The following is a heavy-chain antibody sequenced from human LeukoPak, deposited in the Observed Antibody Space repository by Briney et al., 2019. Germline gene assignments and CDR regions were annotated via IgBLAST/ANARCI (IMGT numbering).Heavy chain of an antibody. Sequence: VASVKVSCKASGYTFTGYYMHWVRQAPGQGLEWMGWISAYNGNTNYAQKLQGRVTMTTDTSTSTAYMELRSLRSDDTAVYYCAREAAAGVLSLDYWGQGTLVTVSS. D-gene: IGHD6-13*01. J-gene: IGHJ4*02. V-gene: IGHV1-18*04. CDR1: GYTFTGYY. CDR3: AREAAAGVLSLDY. CDR2: ISAYNGNT.